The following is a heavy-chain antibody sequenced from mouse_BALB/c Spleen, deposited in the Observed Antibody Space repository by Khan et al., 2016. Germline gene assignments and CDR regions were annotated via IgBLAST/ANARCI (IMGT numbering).Heavy chain of an antibody. D-gene: IGHD2-4*01. J-gene: IGHJ3*01. Sequence: QVQLQESGPGLVAPSQSLSITCTVSGFSLTGFSVNWVRPPPGKALEWLGMIWGDGSTDYNSALISRLSFNRDDSKSQGFVEMKRRQTDDTARYLCASYYDYDGGFAYWGQGTLVTVSA. CDR1: GFSLTGFS. CDR2: IWGDGST. CDR3: ASYYDYDGGFAY. V-gene: IGHV2-6-7*01.